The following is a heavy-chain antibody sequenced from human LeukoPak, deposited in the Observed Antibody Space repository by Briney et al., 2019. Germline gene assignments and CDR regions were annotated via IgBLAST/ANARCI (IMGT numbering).Heavy chain of an antibody. CDR3: AKDFYGSGSYYNDYYFDY. D-gene: IGHD3-10*01. CDR2: IWYDGSNT. Sequence: GRSLRLSCAASGSTFSSHGMHWVRQAPGKGLEWVAVIWYDGSNTYYADSVKGRFTISRDSSKNTLYLQMNSLRAEDTAVYYCAKDFYGSGSYYNDYYFDYWGQGTLVTVSS. J-gene: IGHJ4*02. CDR1: GSTFSSHG. V-gene: IGHV3-33*06.